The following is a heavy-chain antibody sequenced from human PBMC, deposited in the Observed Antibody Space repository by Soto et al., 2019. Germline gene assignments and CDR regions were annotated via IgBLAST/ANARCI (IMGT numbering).Heavy chain of an antibody. CDR1: GFTFSDHY. D-gene: IGHD2-15*01. V-gene: IGHV3-72*01. CDR2: TRNKANSYTT. CDR3: AREGDCSGGSCYPDY. Sequence: EVQLVESGGGLVQPGGSLRLSCAASGFTFSDHYMDWVRQAPGKGLEWVGRTRNKANSYTTEYAASVKGRFTISRDDSKNSPYQQMNSLKTEDTAVYYCAREGDCSGGSCYPDYWGQGTLVTVSS. J-gene: IGHJ4*02.